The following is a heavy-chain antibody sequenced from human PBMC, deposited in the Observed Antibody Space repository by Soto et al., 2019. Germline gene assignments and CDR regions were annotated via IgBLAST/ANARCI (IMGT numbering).Heavy chain of an antibody. CDR1: GGSISISSHF. Sequence: SETLSLTCTVSGGSISISSHFWGWVRQPPGKGLEWIGSIYYSGSPYYNPSLKSRVTISVDTSMNQFSLKLNSVTAADSAVYYCARLFLGTGWYGSTFEYWGQGTLVTVSS. CDR3: ARLFLGTGWYGSTFEY. D-gene: IGHD6-19*01. CDR2: IYYSGSP. V-gene: IGHV4-39*01. J-gene: IGHJ4*02.